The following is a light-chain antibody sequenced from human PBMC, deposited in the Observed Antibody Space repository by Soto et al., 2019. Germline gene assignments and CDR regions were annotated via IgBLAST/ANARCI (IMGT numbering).Light chain of an antibody. J-gene: IGLJ1*01. V-gene: IGLV2-14*01. CDR1: SSDVGGYNY. CDR3: SSYTGSSTSNYV. Sequence: QSVLTQPASVSGSPGQSITISSTGTSSDVGGYNYVSWYQQHPGKAPKLMIYEVSNRPSGVSNRFSGSKSGNTASLTISGLQAEDEADYYCSSYTGSSTSNYVFETGTKVTVL. CDR2: EVS.